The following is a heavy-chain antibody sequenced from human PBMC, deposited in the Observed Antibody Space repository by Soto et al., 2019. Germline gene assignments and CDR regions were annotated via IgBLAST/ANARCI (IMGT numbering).Heavy chain of an antibody. J-gene: IGHJ4*02. V-gene: IGHV4-31*03. CDR1: GGSISSGGYY. D-gene: IGHD3-10*01. CDR3: ARDGPMVRGVIPY. Sequence: SETLSLPCTVSGGSISSGGYYWSWIRQHPGKGLEWIGYIYYSGSTYYNPSLKSRVTISVDTSKNQFSLKLSSVTAAETAVYYCARDGPMVRGVIPYWGQGTLVTVS. CDR2: IYYSGST.